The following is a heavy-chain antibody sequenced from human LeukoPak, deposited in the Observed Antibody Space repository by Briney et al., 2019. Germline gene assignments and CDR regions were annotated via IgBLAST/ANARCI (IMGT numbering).Heavy chain of an antibody. J-gene: IGHJ6*02. CDR2: ISSGSSII. V-gene: IGHV3-48*01. CDR3: AKSGRYYYYGMDV. D-gene: IGHD3-3*01. CDR1: GFTFSSYN. Sequence: GGSLRLSCAASGFTFSSYNMNWVRQAPGKGLEWVSYISSGSSIIYYADSVKGRFTISRDNGKSSLYLQMNSLRAEDTAVYYCAKSGRYYYYGMDVWGQGTTVTVSS.